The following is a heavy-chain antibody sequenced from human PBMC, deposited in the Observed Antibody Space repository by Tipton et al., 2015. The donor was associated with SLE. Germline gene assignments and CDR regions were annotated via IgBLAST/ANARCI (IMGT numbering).Heavy chain of an antibody. V-gene: IGHV5-51*03. CDR2: IYPGDSDT. CDR3: ASLGYGCSGGRCFRVDV. Sequence: QSGPEVKKSGESLKISCRGSGYSFITYWIGWVRQMPEKGLEWVGIIYPGDSDTRYSPSFQGRVTISVDKSISTAYLQWSSLKASVSSFYYCASLGYGCSGGRCFRVDVWGQGTTVSVSS. J-gene: IGHJ6*02. D-gene: IGHD2-15*01. CDR1: GYSFITYW.